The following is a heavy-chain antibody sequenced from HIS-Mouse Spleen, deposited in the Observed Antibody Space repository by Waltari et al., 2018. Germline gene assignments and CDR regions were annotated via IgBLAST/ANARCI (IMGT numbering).Heavy chain of an antibody. J-gene: IGHJ2*01. CDR3: AREIPYSSSWYDWYFDL. Sequence: QLQLQESGPGLVKPSETLSLTCTVSGGSISSSSYYWGWIRQPPGKGLEWIGSIYYSGGTYYNPSPKSRVTISVETSKNQFSRKLSSVTAADTAVYYCAREIPYSSSWYDWYFDLWGRGTLVTVSS. CDR1: GGSISSSSYY. D-gene: IGHD6-13*01. CDR2: IYYSGGT. V-gene: IGHV4-39*07.